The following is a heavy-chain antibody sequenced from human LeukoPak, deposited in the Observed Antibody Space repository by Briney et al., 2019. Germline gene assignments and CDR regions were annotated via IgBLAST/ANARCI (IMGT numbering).Heavy chain of an antibody. Sequence: GGSLRLSCAASGFTFSSYWMSWVRQAPGKGLEWVANIKQDGSEKYYVDSVKGRFTISRDNAKNTLYLQMNSLRAEDTAVYYCAKDTYYYDSSGYYRGMDYWGQGTLVTVSS. D-gene: IGHD3-22*01. V-gene: IGHV3-7*01. J-gene: IGHJ4*02. CDR2: IKQDGSEK. CDR3: AKDTYYYDSSGYYRGMDY. CDR1: GFTFSSYW.